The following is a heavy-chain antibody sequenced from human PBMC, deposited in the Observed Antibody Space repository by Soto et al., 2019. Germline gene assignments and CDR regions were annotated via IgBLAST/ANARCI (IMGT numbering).Heavy chain of an antibody. V-gene: IGHV4-4*02. CDR2: FFHTGIT. CDR1: GDSISSGNW. D-gene: IGHD3-10*01. CDR3: ARERYYYGSGSYCDY. J-gene: IGHJ4*02. Sequence: TSETLSLTCAVSGDSISSGNWWIWVRQPPGKGLEWIGEFFHTGITNYNPSLKSRVTISVDKSKNQFSLKLSSVTAADTAVYFFARERYYYGSGSYCDYWGQGALVTVSS.